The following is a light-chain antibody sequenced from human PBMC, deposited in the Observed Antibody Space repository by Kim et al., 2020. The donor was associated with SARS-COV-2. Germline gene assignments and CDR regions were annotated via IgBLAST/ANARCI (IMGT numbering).Light chain of an antibody. Sequence: ALGQTVMITCQGDSLRTYYATWYQQKPGQAPRLVIFGNNNRPSGISDRFSGSSSRNTASLTITGARAEDEADYYCNSRDSSSEHLVFGGGTQLTVL. CDR1: SLRTYY. V-gene: IGLV3-19*01. J-gene: IGLJ2*01. CDR2: GNN. CDR3: NSRDSSSEHLV.